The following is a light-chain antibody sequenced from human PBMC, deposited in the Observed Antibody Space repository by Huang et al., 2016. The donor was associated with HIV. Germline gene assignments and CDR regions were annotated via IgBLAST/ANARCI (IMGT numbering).Light chain of an antibody. J-gene: IGKJ4*01. CDR2: DVS. CDR1: HSVGTY. CDR3: QQRIKWPLT. V-gene: IGKV3-11*01. Sequence: EVVLTQSPVTLSLSPGERATLSCRASHSVGTYLAWYQQKAGQTPRLLIYDVSKRAAGIPARFSGSGSGTDFTLTISSLEPEDFVVYYCQQRIKWPLTFGGGTSVEMK.